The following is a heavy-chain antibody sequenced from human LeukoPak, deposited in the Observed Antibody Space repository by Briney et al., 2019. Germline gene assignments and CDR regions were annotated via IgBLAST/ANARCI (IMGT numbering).Heavy chain of an antibody. D-gene: IGHD2-15*01. Sequence: GGSLRLSCAASGFTFSNYWMSWVRQAPGKGLEWVANIKEDGSEKYYVDSVKGRFTISRDNARNSLYPQMNSLRAEDTAVYYCARVYGVCSGGSCYDYFDYWGQGTLVTVSS. J-gene: IGHJ4*02. CDR1: GFTFSNYW. CDR2: IKEDGSEK. V-gene: IGHV3-7*03. CDR3: ARVYGVCSGGSCYDYFDY.